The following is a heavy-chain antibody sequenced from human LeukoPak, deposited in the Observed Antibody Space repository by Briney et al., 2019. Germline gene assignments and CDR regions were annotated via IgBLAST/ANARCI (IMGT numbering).Heavy chain of an antibody. J-gene: IGHJ4*02. Sequence: PSETLSLTCTVSGDSISSYYWSWIRQPPGRGLEWIGYIYYSGSTNYNPSLKSRVTISVDTSKNQFSLKLSSVTAADTAVYYCARGVAYCTNGVCPFDYWGQGTLVTVSS. CDR2: IYYSGST. V-gene: IGHV4-59*01. D-gene: IGHD2-8*01. CDR1: GDSISSYY. CDR3: ARGVAYCTNGVCPFDY.